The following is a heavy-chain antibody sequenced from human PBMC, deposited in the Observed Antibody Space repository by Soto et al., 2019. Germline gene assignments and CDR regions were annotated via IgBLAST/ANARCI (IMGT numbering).Heavy chain of an antibody. CDR3: ARGARFWSGYYRGYYYYGMDV. V-gene: IGHV1-46*01. Sequence: ASVKVSCKASGYTFTSYYMHWVRQAPGQGLEWMGIINPSGGSTSYAQKFQARVTMTRDTSTSTVYMELSSLRSEDTAVYYCARGARFWSGYYRGYYYYGMDVWGQGTTVTVSS. J-gene: IGHJ6*02. CDR2: INPSGGST. D-gene: IGHD3-3*01. CDR1: GYTFTSYY.